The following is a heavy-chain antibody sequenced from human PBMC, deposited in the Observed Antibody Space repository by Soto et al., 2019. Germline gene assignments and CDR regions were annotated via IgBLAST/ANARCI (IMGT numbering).Heavy chain of an antibody. J-gene: IGHJ4*02. CDR2: IYTRGTT. Sequence: ESRPLTCTVAGEPINGYYWSWIRQPAGQGLEWIGRIYTRGTTSYSPSLKSRVAMSLDTSKNHFSLMLTSVTAADTAVYSCARDTVGISSPGVYWGRGTLVIVSS. CDR1: GEPINGYY. V-gene: IGHV4-4*07. D-gene: IGHD4-17*01. CDR3: ARDTVGISSPGVY.